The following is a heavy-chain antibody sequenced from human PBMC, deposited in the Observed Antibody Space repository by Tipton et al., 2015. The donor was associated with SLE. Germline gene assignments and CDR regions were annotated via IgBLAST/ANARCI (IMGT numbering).Heavy chain of an antibody. J-gene: IGHJ3*02. CDR3: ARPDDSGSYAFDI. V-gene: IGHV4-39*07. CDR2: IYCSGST. D-gene: IGHD3-10*01. Sequence: TLSLTCTVSGGSISSSSYYWGWIRHPPGKGLEWIGSIYCSGSTYYNPSLKSRVTISVDTSKNQFSLKLSSVTAADTAVYYCARPDDSGSYAFDIRGQGTMVTVSS. CDR1: GGSISSSSYY.